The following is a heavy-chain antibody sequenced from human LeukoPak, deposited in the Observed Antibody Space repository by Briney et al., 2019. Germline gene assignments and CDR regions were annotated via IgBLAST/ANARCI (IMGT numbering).Heavy chain of an antibody. Sequence: GESLKISCKGSGYSFTSYWIGWVRQMPGKGLEWMGIIYPGDSDTRYSPSFQGQVTISADKSISTAYLQWGSLKASDTAMYYCARQVDVRYCSGGSCSTSSYYYGMDVWGQGTTVTVSS. D-gene: IGHD2-15*01. CDR2: IYPGDSDT. CDR1: GYSFTSYW. CDR3: ARQVDVRYCSGGSCSTSSYYYGMDV. V-gene: IGHV5-51*01. J-gene: IGHJ6*02.